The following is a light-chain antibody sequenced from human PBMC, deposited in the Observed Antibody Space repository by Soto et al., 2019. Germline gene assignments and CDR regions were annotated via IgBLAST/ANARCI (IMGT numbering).Light chain of an antibody. CDR3: QSYVRSLSGYV. J-gene: IGLJ1*01. CDR2: GSS. CDR1: SSNIGAGYD. V-gene: IGLV1-40*01. Sequence: QSVLTQPPSVSGAPGQRVTISCTGSSSNIGAGYDVHWYQQLPGTAPKLLIYGSSNRPSGVPDRFSGSKSGTSASLAITGLQAEEEADYYCQSYVRSLSGYVFGTGTKVTVL.